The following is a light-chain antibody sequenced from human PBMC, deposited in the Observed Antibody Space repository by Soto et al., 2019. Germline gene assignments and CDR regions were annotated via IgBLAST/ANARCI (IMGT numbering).Light chain of an antibody. CDR2: AAS. J-gene: IGKJ1*01. CDR1: QSVTSSY. V-gene: IGKV3-20*01. Sequence: EIVLTQSPGTLSLSPGERATLSCRASQSVTSSYVAWYQQKPGQAPRLLIYAASSRATGIRDRFSGSGSGTDFTLTISRLEPEDFAVYYCQRYGTSPWTFGQGTKVEIK. CDR3: QRYGTSPWT.